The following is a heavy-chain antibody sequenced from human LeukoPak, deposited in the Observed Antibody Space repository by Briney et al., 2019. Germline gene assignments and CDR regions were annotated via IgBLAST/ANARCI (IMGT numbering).Heavy chain of an antibody. J-gene: IGHJ4*02. CDR1: GGSISSYY. CDR3: ARNSGYDLPPPDY. CDR2: IYYSGST. D-gene: IGHD5-12*01. Sequence: PSETLSLTCTVSGGSISSYYWSWIRQPPGKGLEWIGYIYYSGSTNYNPSLKSRVTISVDTSKNQFSLKLSSVTAADTAVYYCARNSGYDLPPPDYWGQGTLVTVSS. V-gene: IGHV4-59*01.